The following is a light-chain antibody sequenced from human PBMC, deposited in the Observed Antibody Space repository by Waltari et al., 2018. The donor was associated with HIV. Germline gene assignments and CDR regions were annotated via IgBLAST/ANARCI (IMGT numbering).Light chain of an antibody. CDR1: RSDVGGYNH. V-gene: IGLV2-14*03. CDR2: DVT. CDR3: SSYTSNSRV. Sequence: QSPLLQPAPVSGSRGQSLPLSCTGTRSDVGGYNHVSWYQQHPGKAPKLMIYDVTNRPSGVSNRFSGSKSGNTASLTISGLQAEDEADYYCSSYTSNSRVFGTGTKVTVL. J-gene: IGLJ1*01.